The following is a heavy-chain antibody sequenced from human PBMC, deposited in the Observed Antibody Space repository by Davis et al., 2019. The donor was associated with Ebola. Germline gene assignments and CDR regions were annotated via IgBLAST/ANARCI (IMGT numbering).Heavy chain of an antibody. CDR1: GFTLSDYY. CDR3: ARGHTITAVSNWFDP. J-gene: IGHJ5*02. D-gene: IGHD6-6*01. V-gene: IGHV4-59*01. CDR2: ITYSGST. Sequence: CAASGFTLSDYYMSWIRQPPGKGLEYIGYITYSGSTNYNPSLKSRVTMSVDTSKNQFTLKLSSVTAADTAVYYCARGHTITAVSNWFDPWGQGALVTVSS.